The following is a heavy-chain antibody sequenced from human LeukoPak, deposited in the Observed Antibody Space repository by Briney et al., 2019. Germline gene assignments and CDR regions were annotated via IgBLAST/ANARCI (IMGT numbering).Heavy chain of an antibody. CDR3: ARSLRGTKGFDP. CDR1: GSSGDTFNSHG. Sequence: SVKVSCKASGSSGDTFNSHGVSWVRQAPGQGLEWMGGIIPMFPTAQYSQKFQGRISISADKSTTTAYMELSSLRSEDTAVYYCARSLRGTKGFDPWGQGTLVTVSS. D-gene: IGHD3-10*01. CDR2: IIPMFPTA. V-gene: IGHV1-69*06. J-gene: IGHJ5*02.